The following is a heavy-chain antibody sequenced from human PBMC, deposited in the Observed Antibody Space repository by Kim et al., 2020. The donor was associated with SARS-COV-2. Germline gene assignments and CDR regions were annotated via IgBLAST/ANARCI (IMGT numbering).Heavy chain of an antibody. J-gene: IGHJ4*02. Sequence: SVKVSCKASGGTFSSYAISWVRQAPGQGLEWMGRIIPILGIANYAQKFQGRVTITADKSTSTAYMELSSLRSEDTAVYYCAREIIGAYDYDFWSGYYSYYFDYWGQGTLVTVSS. CDR1: GGTFSSYA. V-gene: IGHV1-69*04. CDR2: IIPILGIA. CDR3: AREIIGAYDYDFWSGYYSYYFDY. D-gene: IGHD3-3*01.